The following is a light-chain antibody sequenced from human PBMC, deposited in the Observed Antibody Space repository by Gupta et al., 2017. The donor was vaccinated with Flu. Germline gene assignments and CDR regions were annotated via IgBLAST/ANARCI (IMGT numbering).Light chain of an antibody. CDR3: SSHAGRVTWV. CDR1: TNDVGSSNR. Sequence: QSAPTQPRSVSGSPGQSVTISCTGTTNDVGSSNRVSWYEQRPGKAPKRILYEVTKRPSGVPDRFSGSKSGNTASLTISGLQADDEADYYCSSHAGRVTWVFGTGTTVTVL. V-gene: IGLV2-11*01. J-gene: IGLJ1*01. CDR2: EVT.